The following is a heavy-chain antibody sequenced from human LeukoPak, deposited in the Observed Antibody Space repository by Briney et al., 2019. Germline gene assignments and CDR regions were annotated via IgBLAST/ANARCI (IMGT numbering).Heavy chain of an antibody. V-gene: IGHV4-59*12. CDR2: IYYSGST. D-gene: IGHD6-13*01. CDR3: ATDTAAGSNRGFDY. J-gene: IGHJ4*02. Sequence: SETLSLTCTVSGGSISSYYWSWIRQPPGKGLEWIGYIYYSGSTNYNPSLKSRVTISVDTSKNQFSLKLSSVTAADTAVYYCATDTAAGSNRGFDYWGQGNLVTVSS. CDR1: GGSISSYY.